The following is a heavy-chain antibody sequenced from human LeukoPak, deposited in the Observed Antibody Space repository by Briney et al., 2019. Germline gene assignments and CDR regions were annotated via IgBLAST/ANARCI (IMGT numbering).Heavy chain of an antibody. V-gene: IGHV4-30-2*01. Sequence: SETLSLTCAVSGGSISSGGYSWSWIRQPPGKGLEWIGYIYHSGSTYYNPSLKSRVTISVDRSKNRFSLKLSSVTAADTAVYYCARVDPAGYGMDVWGQGTTVTVSS. CDR3: ARVDPAGYGMDV. J-gene: IGHJ6*02. CDR2: IYHSGST. CDR1: GGSISSGGYS.